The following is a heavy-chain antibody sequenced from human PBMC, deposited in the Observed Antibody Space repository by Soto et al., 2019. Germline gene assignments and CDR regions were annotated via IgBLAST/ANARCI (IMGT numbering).Heavy chain of an antibody. CDR3: ARDHASWTPGY. D-gene: IGHD6-13*01. CDR1: GFTFSSYG. Sequence: QVQLVESGGGVVQPEGSLTLSCAASGFTFSSYGMHWVRQAPGKGLEWVAVIWSDGINKNYADSVKGRFTISRDNSKSTLSLQMNSLGAEDTAVYYCARDHASWTPGYWGQGTLVTVSS. CDR2: IWSDGINK. V-gene: IGHV3-33*01. J-gene: IGHJ4*02.